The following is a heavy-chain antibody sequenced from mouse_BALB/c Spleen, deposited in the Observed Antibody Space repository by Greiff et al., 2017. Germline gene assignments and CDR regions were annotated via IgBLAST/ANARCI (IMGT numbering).Heavy chain of an antibody. J-gene: IGHJ2*01. D-gene: IGHD1-1*01. CDR2: IWAGGST. CDR1: GFSLTSYG. Sequence: VQLQQSGPGLVAPSQSLSITCTVSGFSLTSYGVHWVRQPPGKGLEWLGVIWAGGSTNYNSALMSRLSISKDNSKSQVFLKMNSLQTDDTAMYYCARGSYYGSSSYFDYWGQGTTLTVSS. V-gene: IGHV2-9*02. CDR3: ARGSYYGSSSYFDY.